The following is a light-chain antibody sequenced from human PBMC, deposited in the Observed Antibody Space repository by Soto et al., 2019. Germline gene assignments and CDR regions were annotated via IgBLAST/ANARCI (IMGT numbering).Light chain of an antibody. CDR1: SGDVGGYKF. J-gene: IGLJ3*02. Sequence: QSVLTQPRSVSGSPGQSVTISCTGTSGDVGGYKFVSWYQQHPGKAPTLMIFDVSQRPSGIPDRFSGSKSGNTASLTISGLQADDEADYYCCSYGGSYTWVFGGGTKLIVL. CDR3: CSYGGSYTWV. CDR2: DVS. V-gene: IGLV2-11*01.